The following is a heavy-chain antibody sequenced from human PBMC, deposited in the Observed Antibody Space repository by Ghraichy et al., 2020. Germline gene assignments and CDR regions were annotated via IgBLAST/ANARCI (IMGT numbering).Heavy chain of an antibody. J-gene: IGHJ4*02. CDR2: ISGSGGST. D-gene: IGHD3-22*01. CDR3: AKTTADYYDSSGHDY. CDR1: GFTFSSYA. Sequence: GESLNISCAASGFTFSSYAMSWVRQAPGKGLEWVSAISGSGGSTYYADSVKGRFTISRDNSKNTLYLQMNSLRAEDTAVYYCAKTTADYYDSSGHDYWGQGTLVTVSS. V-gene: IGHV3-23*01.